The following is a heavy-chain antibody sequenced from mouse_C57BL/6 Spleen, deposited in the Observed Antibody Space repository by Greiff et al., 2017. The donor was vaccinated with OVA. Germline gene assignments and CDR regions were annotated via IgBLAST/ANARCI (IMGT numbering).Heavy chain of an antibody. CDR1: GYTFTSYW. D-gene: IGHD1-1*01. J-gene: IGHJ3*01. V-gene: IGHV1-55*01. CDR2: SSPGSGSI. Sequence: QVQLQQPGAELVKPGASVKMSCKASGYTFTSYWITWVKQRPGQGLAWIGDSSPGSGSINYNEKFKGKATLTVDTSSITAYMQLSSLTSEDSSFYYCARSPNYYGSSYGLAYWGQGTLVTVSA. CDR3: ARSPNYYGSSYGLAY.